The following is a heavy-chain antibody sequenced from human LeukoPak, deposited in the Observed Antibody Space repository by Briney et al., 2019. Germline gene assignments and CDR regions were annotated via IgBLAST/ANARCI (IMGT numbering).Heavy chain of an antibody. CDR3: ARAMNIVATITSLGPDY. D-gene: IGHD5-12*01. Sequence: ASVKVSCKASGFTFSNYYMHWVGQAPGQGLEWMGIINPIGGSTIYAQKFQGRVTMTRETSTSTVYMELSSLRSEDTAVYYCARAMNIVATITSLGPDYWGQGTLVTVSS. J-gene: IGHJ4*02. CDR2: INPIGGST. V-gene: IGHV1-46*01. CDR1: GFTFSNYY.